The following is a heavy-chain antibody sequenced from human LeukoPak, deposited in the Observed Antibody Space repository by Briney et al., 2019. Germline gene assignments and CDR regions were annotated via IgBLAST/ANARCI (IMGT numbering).Heavy chain of an antibody. CDR3: ARYVRSYYDSERETFDY. CDR2: ISSSGSYT. CDR1: GFNFTTHG. V-gene: IGHV3-21*01. Sequence: GGSLRLSCAASGFNFTTHGMNWVRQAPGKGLEWLSSISSSGSYTYYTDSVKGRFTISRDNAKNSLYLQMNSLRAEDTAVYYCARYVRSYYDSERETFDYWGQGTLVTVSS. D-gene: IGHD1-26*01. J-gene: IGHJ4*02.